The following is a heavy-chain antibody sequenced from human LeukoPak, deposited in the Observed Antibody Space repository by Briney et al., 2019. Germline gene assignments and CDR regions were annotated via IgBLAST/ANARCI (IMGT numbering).Heavy chain of an antibody. Sequence: GGSLRLSCTASGFQEDDLDRSYARQVPGKGLEWVSGITWNGDKTGYADSVRGRFAISRDNMKKSLYLQMSSLRAEDTALYFCTRTPFCGSTTGYDFDDGFDPWGPGTLVTVSS. CDR2: ITWNGDKT. CDR3: TRTPFCGSTTGYDFDDGFDP. CDR1: GFQEDDLD. D-gene: IGHD2/OR15-2a*01. J-gene: IGHJ5*02. V-gene: IGHV3-20*04.